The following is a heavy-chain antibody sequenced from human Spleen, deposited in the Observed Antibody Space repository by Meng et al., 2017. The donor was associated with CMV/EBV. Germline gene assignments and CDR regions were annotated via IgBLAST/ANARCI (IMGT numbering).Heavy chain of an antibody. V-gene: IGHV3-30*18. CDR2: ISYDGNSK. CDR3: AKTGPQQLVLPGYYYYYGVDV. D-gene: IGHD6-6*01. Sequence: GGSLRLSCAASGFTFSDYAIHWVRQAPGKGLEWVAVISYDGNSKYYTDSVKGRFTISRDNSKNTLYLQMNSLRPEDTALYYCAKTGPQQLVLPGYYYYYGVDVWGQGTTVTVSS. J-gene: IGHJ6*02. CDR1: GFTFSDYA.